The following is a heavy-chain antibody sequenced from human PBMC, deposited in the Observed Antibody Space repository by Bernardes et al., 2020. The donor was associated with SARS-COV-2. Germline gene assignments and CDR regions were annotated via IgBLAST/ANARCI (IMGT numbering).Heavy chain of an antibody. CDR1: GGSFSGYY. V-gene: IGHV4-34*01. D-gene: IGHD6-13*01. CDR2: INHSGST. Sequence: SETLSLTCAVYGGSFSGYYWSWIRQPPGKGLEWIGEINHSGSTNYNPSLKSRVTISVDTSKNQFSLKLSSVTAADTAVYYCARGSIAAAGTPHYYYYYGMDVWGQGTTVTVSS. J-gene: IGHJ6*02. CDR3: ARGSIAAAGTPHYYYYYGMDV.